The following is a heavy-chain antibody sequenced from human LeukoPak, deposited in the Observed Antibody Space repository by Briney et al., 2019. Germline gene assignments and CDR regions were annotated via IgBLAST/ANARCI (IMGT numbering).Heavy chain of an antibody. CDR3: ARDPGYSYGPGYFQH. CDR2: ISYDGSNK. V-gene: IGHV3-30*04. CDR1: GFTFSSYA. J-gene: IGHJ1*01. Sequence: PGGSLRLSCAASGFTFSSYAMHWVRQAPGKGLEWVAVISYDGSNKYYADSVKGRFTISRDNSKNTLYLQMNSLRAEDTAVYYCARDPGYSYGPGYFQHWGQGTLLTVSS. D-gene: IGHD5-18*01.